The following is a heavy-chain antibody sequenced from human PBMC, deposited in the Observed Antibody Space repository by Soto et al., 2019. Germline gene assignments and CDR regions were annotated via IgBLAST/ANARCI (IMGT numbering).Heavy chain of an antibody. V-gene: IGHV4-34*02. J-gene: IGHJ6*03. Sequence: QVQLQQWGAGLLKPSETLSLTCGVYGGSLSVYYWSWIRQSPGKGREWIGEINHSGSTNYNPSFKSRVTISVDTSKNQCSVKLTSVTAVVTAVSYCALIPVRFSTFCSYMDVWGGGTTVNVSS. CDR2: INHSGST. CDR3: ALIPVRFSTFCSYMDV. D-gene: IGHD3-3*01. CDR1: GGSLSVYY.